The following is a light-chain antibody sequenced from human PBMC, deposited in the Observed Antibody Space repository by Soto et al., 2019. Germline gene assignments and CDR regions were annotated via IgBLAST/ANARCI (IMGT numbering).Light chain of an antibody. V-gene: IGKV2-28*01. Sequence: DIVMTQSPLSLPVTPGEPASISCRSSQSLLHSDGYTYMDWYLQKPGQSPQVLIYLTFNRASGVPVRFSGSGSGTDFTLKISRVEAEDDGVYYCMQALQSPYTFGQGTKLEIK. CDR2: LTF. CDR1: QSLLHSDGYTY. J-gene: IGKJ2*01. CDR3: MQALQSPYT.